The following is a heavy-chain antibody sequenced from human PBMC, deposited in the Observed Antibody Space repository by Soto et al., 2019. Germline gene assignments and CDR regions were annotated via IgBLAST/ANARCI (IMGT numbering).Heavy chain of an antibody. J-gene: IGHJ6*02. CDR2: IYYSGST. Sequence: SETLPLTCTVSGGSISSYYWSWIRQPPGKGLEWIGYIYYSGSTNYNPSLKSQVTISVDTSKNQFSLKLSSVTAADTAVYYCARDATIYYGMDVWGQGTTVTVSS. CDR3: ARDATIYYGMDV. CDR1: GGSISSYY. D-gene: IGHD5-12*01. V-gene: IGHV4-59*01.